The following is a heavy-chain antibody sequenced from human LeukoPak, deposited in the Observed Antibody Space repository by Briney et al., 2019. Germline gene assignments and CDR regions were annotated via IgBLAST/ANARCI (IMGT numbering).Heavy chain of an antibody. J-gene: IGHJ4*02. CDR2: IYWNSGTI. CDR3: AKGGSYDSRGYYSNPLYYFDS. D-gene: IGHD3-22*01. V-gene: IGHV3-9*01. CDR1: GFTFDDYA. Sequence: GGSLRLSCAASGFTFDDYAMHWVRQAPGKGLEWVSGIYWNSGTIVYADSVKGRFSMSRDNVKNSLYLQMNSLRVEDTAMYYCAKGGSYDSRGYYSNPLYYFDSWGQGTLVTVSS.